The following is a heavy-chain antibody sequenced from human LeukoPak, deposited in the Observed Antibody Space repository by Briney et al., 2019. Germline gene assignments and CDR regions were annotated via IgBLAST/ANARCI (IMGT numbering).Heavy chain of an antibody. Sequence: SETLSLTCTVSGGSISSDEYYWSWIRQHPGKGLEWIGYNHYSGGTYYNPSLKSRLTISVDTSKNQFSLKLSSVTAADTAVYYCARQRSYNWHFDLWGRGTLVTVSS. D-gene: IGHD3-10*01. J-gene: IGHJ2*01. V-gene: IGHV4-31*03. CDR3: ARQRSYNWHFDL. CDR2: NHYSGGT. CDR1: GGSISSDEYY.